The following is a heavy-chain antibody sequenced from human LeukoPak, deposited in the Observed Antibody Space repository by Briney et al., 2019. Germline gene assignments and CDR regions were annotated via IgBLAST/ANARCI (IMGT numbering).Heavy chain of an antibody. CDR3: ARDYCGGDYFPDS. CDR1: GYTFSGFL. V-gene: IGHV1-2*06. D-gene: IGHD2-21*02. CDR2: INPNSGGT. J-gene: IGHJ4*02. Sequence: ASVKVSCKASGYTFSGFLMHWVRQAPGQGLEWMGRINPNSGGTNYAQKFQGRVTMTRDTSISTAYMELSRLRSDDTAVYYCARDYCGGDYFPDSWGQGTLVTVSS.